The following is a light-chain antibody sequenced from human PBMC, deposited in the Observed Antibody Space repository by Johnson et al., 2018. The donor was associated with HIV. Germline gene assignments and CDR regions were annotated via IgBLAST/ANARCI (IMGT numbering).Light chain of an antibody. V-gene: IGLV1-51*02. CDR3: GTWHTSLSGGGV. CDR2: KNN. J-gene: IGLJ1*01. Sequence: QSVLTQPPSVSAAPGQKVTISCSGRSSNIGSNSVSWYQLLPGTPPKLLIFKNNERPSGIPDRFSASKSGTSATLGITGLQTGDEGDYYCGTWHTSLSGGGVFGTGTKVTVL. CDR1: SSNIGSNS.